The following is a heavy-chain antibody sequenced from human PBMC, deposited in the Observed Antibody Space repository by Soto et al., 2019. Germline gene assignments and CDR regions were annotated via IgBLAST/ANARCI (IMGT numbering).Heavy chain of an antibody. D-gene: IGHD5-18*01. Sequence: VRQMPGKGLEWMGRIDPSDSYTSYSPSFQGHVTISADKSISTAYLQWSSLKASDTAMYYCARHETSYGYSYYGMDVWGQGTTVTGSS. CDR3: ARHETSYGYSYYGMDV. V-gene: IGHV5-10-1*01. CDR2: IDPSDSYT. J-gene: IGHJ6*02.